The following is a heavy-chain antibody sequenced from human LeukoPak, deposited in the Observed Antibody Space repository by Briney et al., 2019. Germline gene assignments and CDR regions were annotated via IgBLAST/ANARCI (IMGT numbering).Heavy chain of an antibody. J-gene: IGHJ4*02. V-gene: IGHV1-69*02. Sequence: SLKVSCKASGDTFTSYTISWVRQAPGQGLEWMERIIPILAIANYAQKFQGRVTITADKSTSTAYMELSSLRSEDTAVYYCARGVPSDYNILTGSYYFDYWGQGTLVTVSS. CDR1: GDTFTSYT. CDR2: IIPILAIA. D-gene: IGHD3-9*01. CDR3: ARGVPSDYNILTGSYYFDY.